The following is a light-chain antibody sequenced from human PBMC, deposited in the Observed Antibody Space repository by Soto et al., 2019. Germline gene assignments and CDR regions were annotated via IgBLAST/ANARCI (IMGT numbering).Light chain of an antibody. CDR1: QDISSY. CDR2: FAS. J-gene: IGKJ2*01. Sequence: IQLTQSPSSLSASAGDRVTITCRASQDISSYLAWYQQKPGKAPKLLIYFASTLQSGVPSRVGGSGSGTDFTLTISSLQPEDSATYYCQQLNSHPHTFGQGTKLEI. V-gene: IGKV1-9*01. CDR3: QQLNSHPHT.